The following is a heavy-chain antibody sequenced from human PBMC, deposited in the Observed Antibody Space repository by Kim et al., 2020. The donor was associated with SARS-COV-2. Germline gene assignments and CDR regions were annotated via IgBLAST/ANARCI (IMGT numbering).Heavy chain of an antibody. J-gene: IGHJ6*02. Sequence: GGSLRLSCAASGFTFSGSAMHWVRQASGKGLEWVGRIRSKANSYATAYAASVKGRFTISRDDSKNTAYLQMNSLKTEDTAVYYCTRPKDSGYDSFDYYYYGMDVWGQGTTVTVSS. CDR3: TRPKDSGYDSFDYYYYGMDV. V-gene: IGHV3-73*01. CDR2: IRSKANSYAT. CDR1: GFTFSGSA. D-gene: IGHD5-12*01.